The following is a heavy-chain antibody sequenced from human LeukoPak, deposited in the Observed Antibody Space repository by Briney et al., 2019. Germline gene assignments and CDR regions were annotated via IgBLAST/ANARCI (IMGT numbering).Heavy chain of an antibody. CDR3: TRDRQTNVDTAMVHY. D-gene: IGHD5-18*01. Sequence: GGSLRLSCAASGFTFSSYSMNWVRQAPGKGLEWVSSISSSSSYIYYADSVKGRFTISRDNAKNSLYLQMNSLRAEDTAVYYCTRDRQTNVDTAMVHYWGQGTLVTVSS. J-gene: IGHJ4*02. V-gene: IGHV3-21*01. CDR1: GFTFSSYS. CDR2: ISSSSSYI.